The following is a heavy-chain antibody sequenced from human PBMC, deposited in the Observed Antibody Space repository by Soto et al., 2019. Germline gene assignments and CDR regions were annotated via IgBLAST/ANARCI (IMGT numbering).Heavy chain of an antibody. Sequence: SETLSLTCTVSGGSISSGGYYWSWIRQHPGKGLEWIGYIYYSGSTYYNPSLKSRVTISVDTSKNQSSLKLSSVTAADTAVYYCARVDGSGKSRYYYYGMDVWGQGTTVTVSS. CDR3: ARVDGSGKSRYYYYGMDV. CDR1: GGSISSGGYY. CDR2: IYYSGST. J-gene: IGHJ6*02. V-gene: IGHV4-31*03. D-gene: IGHD3-10*01.